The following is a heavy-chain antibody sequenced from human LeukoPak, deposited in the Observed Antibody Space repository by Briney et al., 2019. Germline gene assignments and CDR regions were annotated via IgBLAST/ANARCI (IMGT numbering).Heavy chain of an antibody. CDR2: IFYSGGT. Sequence: SETLSLTCSVSGVSMSSYYWSWIRQPPGKGLEWIGYIFYSGGTNYNPSLKSRVTISVDTSKNQFSLKLSFVTAADTAVYYCARHSSSGYNWFDSWGQGTVVTVSS. CDR1: GVSMSSYY. J-gene: IGHJ5*01. CDR3: ARHSSSGYNWFDS. V-gene: IGHV4-59*13. D-gene: IGHD6-6*01.